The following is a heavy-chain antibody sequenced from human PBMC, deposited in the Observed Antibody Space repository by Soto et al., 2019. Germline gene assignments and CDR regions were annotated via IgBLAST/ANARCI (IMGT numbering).Heavy chain of an antibody. V-gene: IGHV3-33*01. CDR3: ARGPADDSSSGSWYFDL. D-gene: IGHD6-13*01. CDR1: GFTFSSYG. Sequence: QVQLVESGGGVVQPGRSLRLSCAASGFTFSSYGMHWVRQAPGKGLEWVAVIWYDGSNKYYADSVKGRFTISRDNSKNTLYLQMNSLRAEDTAVYYCARGPADDSSSGSWYFDLWGRGTLVTVSS. J-gene: IGHJ2*01. CDR2: IWYDGSNK.